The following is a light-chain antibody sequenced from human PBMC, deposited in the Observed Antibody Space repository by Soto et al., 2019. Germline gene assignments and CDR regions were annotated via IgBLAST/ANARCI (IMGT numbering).Light chain of an antibody. Sequence: SYELTQPPSVSVSPGQTASITCSGDKLGDKYTSWYQQKPAQSPLLVIYQDSKRLSGIPERFSGSNSGNTATLTISGTQAMDEADYYCQAWDTSTAVFGGGTKLTVL. CDR2: QDS. V-gene: IGLV3-1*01. CDR1: KLGDKY. CDR3: QAWDTSTAV. J-gene: IGLJ2*01.